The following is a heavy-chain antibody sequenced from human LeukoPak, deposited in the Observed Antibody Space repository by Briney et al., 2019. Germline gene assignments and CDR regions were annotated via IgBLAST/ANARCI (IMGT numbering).Heavy chain of an antibody. J-gene: IGHJ4*02. CDR2: IKSKSDGGTI. D-gene: IGHD2-15*01. V-gene: IGHV3-15*01. Sequence: GGSLRLSCVGSGFTFSDAWMSWVRQAPGKGLEWVGRIKSKSDGGTIDYAAPVKGRFTISRDDSRNTLYLQMNSLKTEDTAVYYCTMRRQDGWWGQGTLVTVS. CDR1: GFTFSDAW. CDR3: TMRRQDGW.